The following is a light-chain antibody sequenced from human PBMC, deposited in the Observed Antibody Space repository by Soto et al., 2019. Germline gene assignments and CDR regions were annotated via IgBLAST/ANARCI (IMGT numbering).Light chain of an antibody. CDR1: ADVSSSY. CDR2: DAS. Sequence: EIVLTQSPATLSFSPGERATLSCGSSADVSSSYVAWYQQKSGLAPRLLIHDASSRATGIPDRFSGSGSGTEFTLTISSLQSEDFAVYYCQQSNNWPWTFGQGTKVDIK. J-gene: IGKJ1*01. V-gene: IGKV3D-20*01. CDR3: QQSNNWPWT.